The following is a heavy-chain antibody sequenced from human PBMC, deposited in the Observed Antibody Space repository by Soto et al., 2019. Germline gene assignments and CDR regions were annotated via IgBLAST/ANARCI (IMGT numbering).Heavy chain of an antibody. Sequence: PGGSLRLSCAASGFSFSTYTMGWVRQAPGKGLEWVSDISAASTATYYADSVKGRFTVSRDNSKNTLFLQMHSLRAEDTATYFCAKALYASAYDDWGRGTLVTVSS. D-gene: IGHD2-2*01. V-gene: IGHV3-23*01. CDR3: AKALYASAYDD. CDR2: ISAASTAT. CDR1: GFSFSTYT. J-gene: IGHJ4*02.